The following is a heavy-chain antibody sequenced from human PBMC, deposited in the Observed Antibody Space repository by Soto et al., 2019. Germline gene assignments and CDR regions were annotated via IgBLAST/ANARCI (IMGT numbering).Heavy chain of an antibody. V-gene: IGHV3-30-3*01. CDR2: ISYDGSNK. Sequence: GGSLRLSCAASGFTFSSYAMHWVRQAPGKGLEWVAVISYDGSNKYYADSVKGRFTISRDNSKNTLYLQMNSLRAEDTAVYYCAREDSFTTRPFDYWGQGTLVTVSS. D-gene: IGHD4-17*01. J-gene: IGHJ4*02. CDR1: GFTFSSYA. CDR3: AREDSFTTRPFDY.